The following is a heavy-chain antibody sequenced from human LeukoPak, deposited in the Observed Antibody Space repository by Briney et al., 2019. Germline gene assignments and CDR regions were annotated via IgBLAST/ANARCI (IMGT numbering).Heavy chain of an antibody. J-gene: IGHJ4*02. D-gene: IGHD3-16*01. CDR2: IYSGGST. V-gene: IGHV3-53*01. CDR1: GFTVSSNY. Sequence: GGSLRLSCAPSGFTVSSNYMSWVRQAPGEGLEWVSVIYSGGSTYYADSVKGRFTISRDNSKNTLYLQMNSLRAEDTAVYYCARGRMGGYFDYWGQGTLSPSPQ. CDR3: ARGRMGGYFDY.